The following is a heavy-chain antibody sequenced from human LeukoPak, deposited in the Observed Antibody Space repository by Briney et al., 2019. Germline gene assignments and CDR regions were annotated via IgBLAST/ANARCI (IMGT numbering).Heavy chain of an antibody. J-gene: IGHJ4*02. CDR2: INTNTGKP. V-gene: IGHV7-4-1*02. D-gene: IGHD2-2*01. CDR3: ARAASLDY. CDR1: GYTFTSYG. Sequence: ASVKVSCKASGYTFTSYGISWVRQAPGQGLEWMGWINTNTGKPTYAQGFTGRFVFSLDSSVSTAYLQINSLDAEGTAVYYCARAASLDYWGQGTLVTVSS.